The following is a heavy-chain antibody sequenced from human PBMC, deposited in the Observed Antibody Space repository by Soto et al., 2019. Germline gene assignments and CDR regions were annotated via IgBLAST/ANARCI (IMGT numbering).Heavy chain of an antibody. CDR1: GIPLSGSA. CDR3: TSSITMIVPRPY. D-gene: IGHD3-22*01. V-gene: IGHV3-73*01. Sequence: PGGSLRLSCAASGIPLSGSAMHWVRQASGKGLEWVGRIRSKANSYATAYAASVKGRFTISRDDSKNTAYLQMTSLKTEDTAVYYCTSSITMIVPRPYWGQGTLVTVSS. J-gene: IGHJ4*02. CDR2: IRSKANSYAT.